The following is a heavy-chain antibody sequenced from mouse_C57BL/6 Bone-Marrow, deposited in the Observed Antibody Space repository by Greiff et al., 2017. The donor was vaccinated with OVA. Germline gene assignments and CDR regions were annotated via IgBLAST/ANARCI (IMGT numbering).Heavy chain of an antibody. V-gene: IGHV1-19*01. CDR1: GYTFTDYY. Sequence: VQLQQSGPVLVKPGASVKMSCKASGYTFTDYYMNWVKQSHGKSLEWIGVINPYNGGTSYNQKFKGKATLPVDNSSSTAYMELNSLTSKDSAVYYCAPLYYDYGSWCAYWGQGTLVTVSA. CDR2: INPYNGGT. D-gene: IGHD2-4*01. J-gene: IGHJ3*01. CDR3: APLYYDYGSWCAY.